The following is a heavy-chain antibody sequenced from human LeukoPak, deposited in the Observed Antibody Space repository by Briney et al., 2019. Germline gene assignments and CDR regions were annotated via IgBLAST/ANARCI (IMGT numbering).Heavy chain of an antibody. D-gene: IGHD3-10*01. CDR2: IDTDTGNP. J-gene: IGHJ6*03. Sequence: ASVKVSCKASGYTFTNHAINWVRQAPGQGLEYMGWIDTDTGNPSYAQAFTGRIVFSLDTSVSTAYLEIRSLKAEDSAVYFCARRSMVQHMDVWGKGTTVIVSS. CDR1: GYTFTNHA. CDR3: ARRSMVQHMDV. V-gene: IGHV7-4-1*02.